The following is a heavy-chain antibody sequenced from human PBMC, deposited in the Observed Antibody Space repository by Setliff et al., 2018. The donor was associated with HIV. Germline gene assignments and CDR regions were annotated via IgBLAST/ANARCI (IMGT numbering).Heavy chain of an antibody. D-gene: IGHD3-10*01. CDR3: ARDHSHITMVRGVSGTSPYYFDY. CDR2: ISSSSSTI. Sequence: AGGSLRLSCAASGFTFSSYEMNWVRQAPGKGLEWVSYISSSSSTIYYADSVKGRFTISRDNAKNSLYLQMNSLRAEDTAVYYCARDHSHITMVRGVSGTSPYYFDYWGQGTLVTVSS. V-gene: IGHV3-48*01. CDR1: GFTFSSYE. J-gene: IGHJ4*02.